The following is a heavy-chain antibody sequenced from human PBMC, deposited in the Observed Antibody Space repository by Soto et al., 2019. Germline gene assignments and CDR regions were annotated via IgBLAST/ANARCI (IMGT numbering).Heavy chain of an antibody. J-gene: IGHJ3*02. Sequence: ASVKVSCKASGYTFTSYGISWVRQAPGQGLEWMGWISAYNGNTNYAQKLQGRVTMTTDTSTSTAYMELRSLRSDDTAVYYCARSRSGYSYGSRGFLGAFDIWGQGTMVTVSS. CDR2: ISAYNGNT. D-gene: IGHD5-18*01. V-gene: IGHV1-18*01. CDR1: GYTFTSYG. CDR3: ARSRSGYSYGSRGFLGAFDI.